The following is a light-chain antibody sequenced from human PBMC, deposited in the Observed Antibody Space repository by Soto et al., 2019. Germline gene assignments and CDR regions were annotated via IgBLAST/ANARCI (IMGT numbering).Light chain of an antibody. CDR2: DAS. J-gene: IGKJ4*01. CDR3: QQYGSSPLT. Sequence: PGERASLSCRASQSISGRYLAWYQQKPGQAPRLLIYDASSRATGIPDRFSGSGSGTDFILTISRLEPEDFAVYYCQQYGSSPLTFGGGTKVDIK. CDR1: QSISGRY. V-gene: IGKV3-20*01.